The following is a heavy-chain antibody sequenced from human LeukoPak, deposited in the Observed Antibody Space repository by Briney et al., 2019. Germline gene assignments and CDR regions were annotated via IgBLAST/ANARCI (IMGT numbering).Heavy chain of an antibody. V-gene: IGHV4-30-2*01. D-gene: IGHD3-10*01. CDR2: IYPSGST. CDR1: GGSISSGGYS. CDR3: ARGPDGSGSYHYGMDV. Sequence: SQTLSLTCAVSGGSISSGGYSWSWIRQPPGKGLEWIGYIYPSGSTYYNPSLKSRVTISVDRSKNQFSLKLSSVTAADTAVYYCARGPDGSGSYHYGMDVWGQGTTVTVSS. J-gene: IGHJ6*02.